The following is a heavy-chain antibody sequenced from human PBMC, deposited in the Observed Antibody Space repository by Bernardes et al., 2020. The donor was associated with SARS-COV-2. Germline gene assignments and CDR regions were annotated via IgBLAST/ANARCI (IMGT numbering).Heavy chain of an antibody. CDR2: ISSISSTI. Sequence: VRSLRLSCAASGFAFSEYSMNWVRQAPGKGLEWISYISSISSTIYYADSVKGRFTISRDNAKNSLYLQMNSLRAEDTAVYYCARGGYFDSSGYCDSWGQGILVTVSS. V-gene: IGHV3-48*01. D-gene: IGHD3-22*01. CDR3: ARGGYFDSSGYCDS. J-gene: IGHJ5*01. CDR1: GFAFSEYS.